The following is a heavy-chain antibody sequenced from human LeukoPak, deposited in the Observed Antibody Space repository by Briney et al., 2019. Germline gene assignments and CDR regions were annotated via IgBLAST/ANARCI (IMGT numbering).Heavy chain of an antibody. Sequence: AMHWVRQAPGKGLEWVAVISYDGSNKYYADSVKGRFTISRDNSKNTLYLQMNSLRAEDTAVYYCAQTRGFDWLLFDYWGQGTLVTVSS. V-gene: IGHV3-30-3*01. CDR3: AQTRGFDWLLFDY. CDR2: ISYDGSNK. D-gene: IGHD3-9*01. CDR1: A. J-gene: IGHJ4*02.